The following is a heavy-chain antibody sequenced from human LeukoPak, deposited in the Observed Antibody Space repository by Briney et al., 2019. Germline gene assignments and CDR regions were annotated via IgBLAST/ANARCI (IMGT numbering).Heavy chain of an antibody. CDR2: ISAYNGNT. V-gene: IGHV1-18*01. CDR1: GYTFTSYG. D-gene: IGHD3-3*01. CDR3: ARAYYDFWSGYYEYYYYYMDV. J-gene: IGHJ6*03. Sequence: ASVKVSCKASGYTFTSYGISWVRQAPGQGLEWMGWISAYNGNTNYAQKLQGRVTMTTDTSTSTAYMELRSLRSDDTAVYYCARAYYDFWSGYYEYYYYYMDVWGKGTTVTVSS.